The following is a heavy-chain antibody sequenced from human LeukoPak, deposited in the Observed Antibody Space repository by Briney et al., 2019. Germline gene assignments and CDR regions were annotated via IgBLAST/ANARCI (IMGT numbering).Heavy chain of an antibody. CDR2: ISGSGGST. CDR3: AKFTPYDYGDYIDY. D-gene: IGHD4-17*01. J-gene: IGHJ4*02. Sequence: PGGSLRLSCAASGFTFSSYGMSWVRQAPGKGLEWVSAISGSGGSTYYADSVKGRFTITRGNSKNTLYLQMNSLRAEDTAVYYCAKFTPYDYGDYIDYWGQGTLVTVSS. V-gene: IGHV3-23*01. CDR1: GFTFSSYG.